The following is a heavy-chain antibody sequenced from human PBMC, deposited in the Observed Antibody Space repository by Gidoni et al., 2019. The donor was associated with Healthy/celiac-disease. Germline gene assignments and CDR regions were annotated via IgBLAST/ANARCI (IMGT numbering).Heavy chain of an antibody. J-gene: IGHJ4*02. D-gene: IGHD3-22*01. Sequence: EVQLVESGGGLVKPGGSLRLSCAASGFTFSSYSMNWVRQAPGKGLEWVSSISSSSSYIYYADSVKGRVTISRDNAKNSLYLQMNSLRAEDTAVYYCARDSGYYDSSGYYDYWGQGTLVTVSS. CDR1: GFTFSSYS. V-gene: IGHV3-21*01. CDR3: ARDSGYYDSSGYYDY. CDR2: ISSSSSYI.